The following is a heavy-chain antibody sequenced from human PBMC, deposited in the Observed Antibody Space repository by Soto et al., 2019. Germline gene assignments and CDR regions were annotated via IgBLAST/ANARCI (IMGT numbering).Heavy chain of an antibody. V-gene: IGHV1-69*01. D-gene: IGHD3-3*01. CDR3: ARERPNAIFGVLLSYGMDV. CDR2: IIPISGTA. CDR1: GGTISSSG. J-gene: IGHJ6*02. Sequence: QMRLVQSGAEVKKPGSSLKVSCKASGGTISSSGISWVRQAPGQGLEWVGGIIPISGTAKYAQKFQGRVTITADESANTAYMEVSSLRSEDTAVYYCARERPNAIFGVLLSYGMDVWGQGTTVTVSS.